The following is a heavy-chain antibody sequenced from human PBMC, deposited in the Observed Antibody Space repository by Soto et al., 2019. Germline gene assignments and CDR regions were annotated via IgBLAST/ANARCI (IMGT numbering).Heavy chain of an antibody. CDR2: INAGNGNT. V-gene: IGHV1-3*01. D-gene: IGHD3-22*01. CDR1: GYTFTSYA. Sequence: ASVKVSCKASGYTFTSYAMHWVRQAPGQRLEWMGWINAGNGNTKYSQKFQGRVTITRDTSASTAYMELSSLRSEDTAVYYCARDIPSYDSSGFDYWGQGTLVTVSS. CDR3: ARDIPSYDSSGFDY. J-gene: IGHJ4*02.